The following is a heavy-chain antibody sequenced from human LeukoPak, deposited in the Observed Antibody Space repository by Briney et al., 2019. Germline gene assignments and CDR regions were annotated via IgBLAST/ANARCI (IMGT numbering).Heavy chain of an antibody. D-gene: IGHD1-1*01. CDR3: ARDLAGTTLGGWFDP. CDR1: GYTFTSYY. J-gene: IGHJ5*02. Sequence: SVKVSSKASGYTFTSYYMHWVRQAPGQGLEWMGIINPSGGSTSYAQKFQGRVTMTRDTSTSTVYMELSSLRSEDTAVYYCARDLAGTTLGGWFDPWGQGTLITVSS. CDR2: INPSGGST. V-gene: IGHV1-46*01.